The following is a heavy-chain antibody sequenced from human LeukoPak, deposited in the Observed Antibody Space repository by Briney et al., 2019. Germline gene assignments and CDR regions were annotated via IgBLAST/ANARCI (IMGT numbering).Heavy chain of an antibody. V-gene: IGHV1-58*02. CDR2: IVVGSGNT. Sequence: SVKVSCKASGFTFTSSAMQWERQARGQRLEWIGWIVVGSGNTNYAQKFQEGVTITRDMSTSTAYMELSSLRSEDTAVYYCAADRDYYDSSGYYSRPNSYGMDVWGQGTTVTVSS. CDR3: AADRDYYDSSGYYSRPNSYGMDV. D-gene: IGHD3-22*01. CDR1: GFTFTSSA. J-gene: IGHJ6*02.